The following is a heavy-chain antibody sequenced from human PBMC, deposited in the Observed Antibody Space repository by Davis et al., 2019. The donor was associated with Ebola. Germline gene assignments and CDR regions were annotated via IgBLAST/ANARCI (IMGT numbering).Heavy chain of an antibody. J-gene: IGHJ4*02. D-gene: IGHD6-19*01. V-gene: IGHV3-7*01. CDR1: GFTFSSYW. Sequence: GESLKISCAASGFTFSSYWMSRVRQAPGKGLEWVANIKQDGSEKYYVDSVKGRFTISRDNAKNSLYLQMNSLRAEDTAVYYCARVPSGWYAGDYWGQGTLVTVSS. CDR3: ARVPSGWYAGDY. CDR2: IKQDGSEK.